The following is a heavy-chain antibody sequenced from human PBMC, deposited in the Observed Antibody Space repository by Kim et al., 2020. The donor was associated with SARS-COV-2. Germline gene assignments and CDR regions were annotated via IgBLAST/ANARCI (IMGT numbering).Heavy chain of an antibody. CDR2: IYYSGST. CDR1: GGSISSGGYY. D-gene: IGHD6-25*01. CDR3: ARDRNSGYDY. V-gene: IGHV4-31*03. Sequence: SETLSLTCTVSGGSISSGGYYWSWIRQHPGKGLEWIGYIYYSGSTYYNPSLKSRVTISVDTSKNQFSLKLSSVTAADTAVYYCARDRNSGYDYWGQGTLVTVSS. J-gene: IGHJ4*02.